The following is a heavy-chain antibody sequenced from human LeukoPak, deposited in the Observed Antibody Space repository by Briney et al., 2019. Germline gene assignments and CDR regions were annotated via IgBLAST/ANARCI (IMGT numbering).Heavy chain of an antibody. Sequence: GASVKVSCKVSGYTLTELSMHWVRQAPGKGLEWMGGFDPEDGETIYTQKFQGRVTMTEDTSTDTAYMELSSLRSEDTAVYYCATEGLTMVRGVIIAPFDYWGQGTLVTVSS. J-gene: IGHJ4*02. CDR3: ATEGLTMVRGVIIAPFDY. CDR1: GYTLTELS. D-gene: IGHD3-10*01. V-gene: IGHV1-24*01. CDR2: FDPEDGET.